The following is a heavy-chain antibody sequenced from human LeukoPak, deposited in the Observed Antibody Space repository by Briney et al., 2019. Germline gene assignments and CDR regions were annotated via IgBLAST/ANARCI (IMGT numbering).Heavy chain of an antibody. CDR2: ITNDGSST. J-gene: IGHJ4*02. V-gene: IGHV3-74*01. CDR1: GLTFSSHW. CDR3: ARRVDGGRSFDY. Sequence: PGGSLRLSCAASGLTFSSHWMHWVRQAPGKGLVWVSRITNDGSSTTYADSVKGRFTISRDNSKNTLYLQMNSLRAEDTAVYYCARRVDGGRSFDYWGQGTLVTVSS. D-gene: IGHD2-15*01.